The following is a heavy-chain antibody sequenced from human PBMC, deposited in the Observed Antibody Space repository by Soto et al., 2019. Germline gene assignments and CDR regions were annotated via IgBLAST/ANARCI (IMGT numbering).Heavy chain of an antibody. CDR2: IVPVFGGP. Sequence: GASVKVSCKASGGSFSKFCISWVRQAPGQGLEWMGGIVPVFGGPNYAQRFRGRLTITADESTSTGYMELISLRSDDTAVYYCAREGSGYNFWGQGTQVTVSS. D-gene: IGHD5-12*01. CDR3: AREGSGYNF. J-gene: IGHJ4*02. CDR1: GGSFSKFC. V-gene: IGHV1-69*13.